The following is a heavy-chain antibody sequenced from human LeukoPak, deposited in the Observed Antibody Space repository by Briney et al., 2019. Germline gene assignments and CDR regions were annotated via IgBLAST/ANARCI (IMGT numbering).Heavy chain of an antibody. CDR3: ARDRGRISDYYGSGRSLHYYMDV. J-gene: IGHJ6*03. V-gene: IGHV1-2*02. CDR1: GYIFTDYY. CDR2: INPNSGVT. Sequence: ASVKVSCKASGYIFTDYYMHWVRQTPGQGLEWMGWINPNSGVTNYAQKLQGRVTMTRDTSISTAYMDLSRLTSDDTAVYYCARDRGRISDYYGSGRSLHYYMDVWGKGTTVTVSS. D-gene: IGHD3-10*01.